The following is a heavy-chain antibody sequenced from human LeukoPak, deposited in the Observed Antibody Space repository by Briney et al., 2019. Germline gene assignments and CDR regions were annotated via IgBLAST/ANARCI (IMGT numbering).Heavy chain of an antibody. CDR1: GGSISIGTDY. V-gene: IGHV4-31*03. D-gene: IGHD5-24*01. CDR3: ARADMATIFDF. Sequence: SKTLSLTCTVSGGSISIGTDYWSWLREHRGRGLEWIEYISYSGSTYYNPSLKTRLTISVDTSKNQFSLKLDSVTAADTAFYYCARADMATIFDFWGRGTLVTVSS. J-gene: IGHJ4*02. CDR2: ISYSGST.